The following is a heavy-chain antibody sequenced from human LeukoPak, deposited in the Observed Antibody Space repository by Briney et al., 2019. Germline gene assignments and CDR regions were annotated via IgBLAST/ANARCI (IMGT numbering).Heavy chain of an antibody. CDR2: MNPNSGNT. Sequence: VASVKVSCKASGYTFTSYGINWVRQATGQGLEWMGWMNPNSGNTGYAQKFQGRVTITRNTSISTAYMELSSLRSDDTAVYYCARAFLYSYGLFQYFDYWGQGTLVTVSS. CDR1: GYTFTSYG. V-gene: IGHV1-8*03. J-gene: IGHJ4*02. D-gene: IGHD5-18*01. CDR3: ARAFLYSYGLFQYFDY.